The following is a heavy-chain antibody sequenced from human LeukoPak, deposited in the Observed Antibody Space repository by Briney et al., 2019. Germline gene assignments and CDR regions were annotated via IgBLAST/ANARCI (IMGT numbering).Heavy chain of an antibody. D-gene: IGHD3-22*01. CDR1: GFIFSDYS. CDR3: ARDLYYDSSGVLAY. Sequence: GGSLRLSCAASGFIFSDYSMTWIRQAPGKGLEWVSHISSSGSTIYYEDSVKGRFTISRDNAKNSLYLQMNSLRAEDTAVYYCARDLYYDSSGVLAYWGQGTLVTVSS. V-gene: IGHV3-11*01. J-gene: IGHJ4*02. CDR2: ISSSGSTI.